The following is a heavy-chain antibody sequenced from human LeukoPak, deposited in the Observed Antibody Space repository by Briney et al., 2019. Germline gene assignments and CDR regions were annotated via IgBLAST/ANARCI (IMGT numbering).Heavy chain of an antibody. J-gene: IGHJ4*02. CDR1: GFTFSSYA. CDR3: AKDFSSFGYFDY. V-gene: IGHV3-23*01. D-gene: IGHD3-10*01. CDR2: ISGSGGST. Sequence: GGSLRLSCAASGFTFSSYAMSWVRQAPGKGLEWVSTISGSGGSTYYADSVKGRFTISRDNSKNTLYLQMNSLRAEGTAVYYCAKDFSSFGYFDYWGQGTLVTVSS.